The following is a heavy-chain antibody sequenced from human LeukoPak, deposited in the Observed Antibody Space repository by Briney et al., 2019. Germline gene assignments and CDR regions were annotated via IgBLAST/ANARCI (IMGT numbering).Heavy chain of an antibody. CDR3: ARADTAMAAADY. CDR1: GSTFSSYS. J-gene: IGHJ4*02. Sequence: GGSLRLSCAASGSTFSSYSMSWVRQAPGKGLEWVSSISSSSSYIYYADSVKGRFTISRDNAKNSLYLQMNSLRAEDTAVYYCARADTAMAAADYWGQGTLVTVSS. D-gene: IGHD5-18*01. CDR2: ISSSSSYI. V-gene: IGHV3-21*01.